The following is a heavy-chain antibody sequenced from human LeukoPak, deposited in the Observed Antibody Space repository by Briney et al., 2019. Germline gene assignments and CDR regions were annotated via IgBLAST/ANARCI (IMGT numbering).Heavy chain of an antibody. V-gene: IGHV4-38-2*02. CDR3: ARVRYWGNSGHDFDY. CDR1: GYSISTGFY. CDR2: IYHSWNT. Sequence: SETLSLTCTVSGYSISTGFYWGWIRQPPGKGLEWIGSIYHSWNTYYNPSLKSQVSMSIDTSKNQFSLKLSSVTAADTAVYYCARVRYWGNSGHDFDYWGQGTLVTVSS. D-gene: IGHD5-12*01. J-gene: IGHJ4*02.